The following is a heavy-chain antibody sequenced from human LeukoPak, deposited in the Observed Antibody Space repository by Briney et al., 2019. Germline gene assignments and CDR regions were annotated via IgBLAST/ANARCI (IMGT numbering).Heavy chain of an antibody. CDR1: GGSISNYY. CDR2: IYYSGST. Sequence: SETLSLTCTVSGGSISNYYWTWTRQPPGKGLEWIGSIYYSGSTYYNPSLKSRVTISVDTSKNQFSLKLSSVTAADTAVYYCARGSEMATIYDYWGQGTLVTISS. V-gene: IGHV4-59*05. CDR3: ARGSEMATIYDY. J-gene: IGHJ4*02. D-gene: IGHD5-24*01.